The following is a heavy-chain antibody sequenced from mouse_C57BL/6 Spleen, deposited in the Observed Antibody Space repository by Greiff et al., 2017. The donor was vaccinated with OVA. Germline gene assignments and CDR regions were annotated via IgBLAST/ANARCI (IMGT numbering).Heavy chain of an antibody. Sequence: DVQLVESGGGLVQPGGSLKLSCAASGFTFSDYYMYWVRQTPEKRLEWVAYISNGGGSTYYPDTVKGRFTISRDNAKNTLYLQMSRLKSEDTAMYYCARQASSGYYFDYWGQGTTLTVSS. V-gene: IGHV5-12*01. CDR1: GFTFSDYY. CDR2: ISNGGGST. CDR3: ARQASSGYYFDY. D-gene: IGHD3-2*02. J-gene: IGHJ2*01.